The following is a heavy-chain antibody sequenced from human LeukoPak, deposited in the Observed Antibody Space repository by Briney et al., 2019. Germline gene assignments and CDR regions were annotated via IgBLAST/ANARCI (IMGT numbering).Heavy chain of an antibody. Sequence: SDTLSLTCTLSGGSISSSYWGWIRQPPGKGLEWIGYIYYIGNTNFNPSLKTRVAISVDTSMNQFSLTLTSVTAADTAVYYCAHGMSYSDTSGPGGYAFDVWGQGTLVTVSS. D-gene: IGHD3-22*01. V-gene: IGHV4-59*07. J-gene: IGHJ3*01. CDR1: GGSISSSY. CDR3: AHGMSYSDTSGPGGYAFDV. CDR2: IYYIGNT.